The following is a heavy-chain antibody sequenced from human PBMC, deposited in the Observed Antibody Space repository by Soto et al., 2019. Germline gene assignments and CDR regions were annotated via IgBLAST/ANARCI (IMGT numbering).Heavy chain of an antibody. CDR2: IYISGST. Sequence: QVQLQESGPGLVKPSETLSLTCKVSGDSISDYYWGWIRQSPGHGLEWIGYIYISGSTDSNRSLQGRAAISIGPSKSQFSLTLKSVTAADTAVYYCARDLGIGSGAFDIWGPGTVVTVSS. CDR1: GDSISDYY. J-gene: IGHJ3*02. CDR3: ARDLGIGSGAFDI. V-gene: IGHV4-59*01. D-gene: IGHD2-2*03.